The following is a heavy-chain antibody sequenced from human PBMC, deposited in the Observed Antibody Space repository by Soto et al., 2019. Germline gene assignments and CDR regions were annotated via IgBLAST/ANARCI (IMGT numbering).Heavy chain of an antibody. CDR3: ASAHYSGSYYVDY. CDR1: GGSISSGGYY. J-gene: IGHJ4*02. V-gene: IGHV4-31*03. D-gene: IGHD1-26*01. CDR2: IYYSGST. Sequence: LSLTCTVSGGSISSGGYYWSWIRQHPGKGLEWIGYIYYSGSTYYNPSLKSRVTISVDTSKNQFSLKLSSVTAADTAVYYCASAHYSGSYYVDYWGQGTLVTVSS.